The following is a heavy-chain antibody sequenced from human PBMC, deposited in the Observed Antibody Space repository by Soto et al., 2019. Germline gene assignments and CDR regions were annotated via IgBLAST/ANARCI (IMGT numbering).Heavy chain of an antibody. Sequence: QLQLVQSGAEVRAPGSSVKVSCKASGGTFSSYTVIWVRQAPGQGLEWMGGITPTLNIAKYAEKFQGRVTIPADESTSTVNMHLSSLRSEDTAVYFCARGYYSGSNPSSFDYWGQGTLVAVSS. J-gene: IGHJ4*02. CDR1: GGTFSSYT. V-gene: IGHV1-69*01. CDR2: ITPTLNIA. D-gene: IGHD1-26*01. CDR3: ARGYYSGSNPSSFDY.